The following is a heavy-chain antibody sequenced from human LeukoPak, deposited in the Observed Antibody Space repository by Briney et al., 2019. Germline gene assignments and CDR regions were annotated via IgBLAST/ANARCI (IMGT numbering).Heavy chain of an antibody. D-gene: IGHD4-17*01. J-gene: IGHJ4*02. V-gene: IGHV3-30*18. CDR2: ISYDGSNK. CDR1: GFTFSSYG. Sequence: GGSLRLSCAASGFTFSSYGMHWVRQAPAKGLEWVAIISYDGSNKYYADSVKGRFIISRDNSKNTLYLQMNSLRAEDTAVYYCAKSTTVTQRGYFDYWGQGTLVTVSS. CDR3: AKSTTVTQRGYFDY.